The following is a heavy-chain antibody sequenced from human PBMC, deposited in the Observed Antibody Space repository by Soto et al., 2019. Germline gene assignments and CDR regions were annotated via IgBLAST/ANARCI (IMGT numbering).Heavy chain of an antibody. CDR3: ARTPVIVGPYDTFDV. V-gene: IGHV5-51*01. CDR2: IYPGDSDT. D-gene: IGHD1-26*01. CDR1: GYRFASYW. J-gene: IGHJ3*01. Sequence: PGESLKISCQGSGYRFASYWIGWVRQMPGKGLEWMGIIYPGDSDTRYSPSFQGQVTISADKSISTAYLQWSSLKASDTAMYYCARTPVIVGPYDTFDVWGPGTRV.